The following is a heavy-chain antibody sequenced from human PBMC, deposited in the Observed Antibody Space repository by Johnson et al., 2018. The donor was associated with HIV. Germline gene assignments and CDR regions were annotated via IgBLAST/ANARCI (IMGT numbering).Heavy chain of an antibody. D-gene: IGHD2-15*01. J-gene: IGHJ3*02. CDR1: GFTFSSYG. CDR3: AKDRPLYVLHLFGAFDI. Sequence: QVLLVESGGGVVQPGGSLRLSCAASGFTFSSYGMHWVRQAPGKGLEWVAFIRYDGSNKYYADSVKGRFTLSRDNSKNTLYLQMNSLRAEATAVYYCAKDRPLYVLHLFGAFDIWGQGTMVTVSS. V-gene: IGHV3-30*02. CDR2: IRYDGSNK.